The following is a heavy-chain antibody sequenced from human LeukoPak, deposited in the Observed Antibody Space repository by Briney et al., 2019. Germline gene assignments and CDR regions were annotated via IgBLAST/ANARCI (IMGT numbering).Heavy chain of an antibody. V-gene: IGHV3-30*18. CDR1: GFTLSSNG. J-gene: IGHJ6*02. CDR2: ISYDGSNK. CDR3: AKDRGVYYNYGMDV. Sequence: PGGSLRLSCAASGFTLSSNGMHWVRQAPGKGLEWVAVISYDGSNKYYANSVKGRFTISRDNSKNTLYLQMNSLRAEETAVYFCAKDRGVYYNYGMDVWGQGTTVTVSS.